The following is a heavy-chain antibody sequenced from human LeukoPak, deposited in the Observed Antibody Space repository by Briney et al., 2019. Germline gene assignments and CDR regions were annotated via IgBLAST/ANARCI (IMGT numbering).Heavy chain of an antibody. CDR1: GFTFSSYA. D-gene: IGHD3-22*01. CDR2: ISYDGSNK. V-gene: IGHV3-30-3*01. Sequence: PGRSLRLSCAASGFTFSSYAMHWVRQAPGKGLEWVAVISYDGSNKYYADSVKGRFTISRDNSKNTLYLQMNSLRAEDTAVYYCAKDPFWERSKWLPHYYFDYWGQGTLVTVSS. J-gene: IGHJ4*02. CDR3: AKDPFWERSKWLPHYYFDY.